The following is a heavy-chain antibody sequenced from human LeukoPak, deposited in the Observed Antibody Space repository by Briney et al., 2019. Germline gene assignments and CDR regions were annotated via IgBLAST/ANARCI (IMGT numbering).Heavy chain of an antibody. Sequence: SQTLSLICPISGDSDSSNSAAWNWIRQSPSTGLEWLGRTYYRSKWYNDYAVSVKSRITINPDTSKNQFSLQLNSVTPEDTAVYYCARVRYSYGLDYWGQGTLVTVSS. V-gene: IGHV6-1*01. J-gene: IGHJ4*02. CDR3: ARVRYSYGLDY. CDR2: TYYRSKWYN. D-gene: IGHD5-18*01. CDR1: GDSDSSNSAA.